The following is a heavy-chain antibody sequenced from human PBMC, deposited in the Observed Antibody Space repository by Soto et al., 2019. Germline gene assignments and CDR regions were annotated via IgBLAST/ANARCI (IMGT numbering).Heavy chain of an antibody. Sequence: SETLSLTCTVSGGSISSYYWSWIRQPPGRGLEWFGYIYYSGSTYYNPSLKSRVTISVDTSKNQFSLKLSSVTAADTAVYYCARERLYYYDSSGYYPLDYYYYGMDVWGQGTTVT. V-gene: IGHV4-59*12. CDR3: ARERLYYYDSSGYYPLDYYYYGMDV. CDR2: IYYSGST. CDR1: GGSISSYY. J-gene: IGHJ6*02. D-gene: IGHD3-22*01.